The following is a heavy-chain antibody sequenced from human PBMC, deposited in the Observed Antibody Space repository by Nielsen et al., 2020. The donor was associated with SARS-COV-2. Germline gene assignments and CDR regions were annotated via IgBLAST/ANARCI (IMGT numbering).Heavy chain of an antibody. CDR1: GYTFTSYA. Sequence: ASVKVSCKASGYTFTSYAMHWVRQAPGQRLEWMGWINAGNGNTKYSQKFQGRVTMTRDTSTSTVYMELSSLRSEDTAVYYCARDSDYSNYGMDVWGQGTTVTVSS. CDR3: ARDSDYSNYGMDV. J-gene: IGHJ6*02. V-gene: IGHV1-3*01. CDR2: INAGNGNT. D-gene: IGHD4-11*01.